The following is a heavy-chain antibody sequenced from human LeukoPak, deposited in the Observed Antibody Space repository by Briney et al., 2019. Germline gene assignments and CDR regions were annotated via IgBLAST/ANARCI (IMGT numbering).Heavy chain of an antibody. Sequence: SETLSLTCAVYGGSFSGYNWGWIRHPPGKGLEWIGSIYYSGSTYYNPSLKSRVTISVDTSKNQFSLKLSSVTAADTAVYYCARQEAYCGGDCPTNWFDPWGQGTLVTVSS. J-gene: IGHJ5*02. CDR1: GGSFSGYN. CDR3: ARQEAYCGGDCPTNWFDP. D-gene: IGHD2-21*02. V-gene: IGHV4-39*01. CDR2: IYYSGST.